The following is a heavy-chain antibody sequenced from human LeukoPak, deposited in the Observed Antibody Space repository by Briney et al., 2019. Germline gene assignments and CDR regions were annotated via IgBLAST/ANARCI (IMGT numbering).Heavy chain of an antibody. CDR1: GFTFSSYS. Sequence: PGGSLRLSCAASGFTFSSYSMNWVRQAPGKGLEWVSSISNSSSYIYYADSVKGRFTISRDNAKNSLDLQMNSLRAEDTAVYYCARDHYDFWSGYHDFDYWGQGTLVTVSS. CDR2: ISNSSSYI. D-gene: IGHD3-3*01. V-gene: IGHV3-21*01. CDR3: ARDHYDFWSGYHDFDY. J-gene: IGHJ4*02.